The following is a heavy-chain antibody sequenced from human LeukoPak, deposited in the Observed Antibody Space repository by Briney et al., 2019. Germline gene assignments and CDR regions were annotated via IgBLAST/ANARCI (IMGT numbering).Heavy chain of an antibody. D-gene: IGHD3-10*01. CDR3: ARVGYGSGSRVDY. CDR2: INHSGST. V-gene: IGHV4-34*01. CDR1: GGSFSGYY. J-gene: IGHJ4*02. Sequence: SETLSLTRAVYGGSFSGYYWSWIRQPPGKGLEWIGEINHSGSTNYNPSLKSRVTISVDTSKNQFSLKLSSVTAADTAVYYCARVGYGSGSRVDYWGQGTLVTVSS.